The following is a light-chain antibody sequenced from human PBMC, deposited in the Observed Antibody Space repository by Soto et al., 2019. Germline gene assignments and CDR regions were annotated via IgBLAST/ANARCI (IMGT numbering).Light chain of an antibody. CDR2: AAS. V-gene: IGKV1-39*01. CDR1: QSINSY. CDR3: QQTFSNPPWT. J-gene: IGKJ1*01. Sequence: DIQMTQSPSSLSASVGDRVTITCRASQSINSYVNWYQQKPGKAPKLLTYAASSLQSGVPSRFSGSESGTDFTLTISSLQPEDFATYYCQQTFSNPPWTFGQGTKVDIK.